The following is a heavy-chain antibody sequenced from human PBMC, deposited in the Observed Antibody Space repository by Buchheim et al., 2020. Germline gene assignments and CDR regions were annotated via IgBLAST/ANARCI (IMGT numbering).Heavy chain of an antibody. CDR1: GFSLSTSGMR. V-gene: IGHV2-70*04. J-gene: IGHJ4*02. Sequence: QVTLKESGPALVKPTQTLTLTCTFSGFSLSTSGMRVTWIRQPPGKALEWLARIDWDGDKFYNTSLKTRLAISKVTSKNQVALTMTNMDPVDTATYYCARSITECSGGTCYPYFDYGGQGTL. D-gene: IGHD2-15*01. CDR3: ARSITECSGGTCYPYFDY. CDR2: IDWDGDK.